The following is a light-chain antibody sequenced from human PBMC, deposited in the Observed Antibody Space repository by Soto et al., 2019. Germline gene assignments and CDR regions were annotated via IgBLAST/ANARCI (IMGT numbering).Light chain of an antibody. CDR1: SSNIGAGHD. J-gene: IGLJ1*01. V-gene: IGLV1-40*01. CDR3: QSYDSSLSGYV. Sequence: QYVLTQPPSVSGAPGQRVTISCTGSSSNIGAGHDVHWYRQLPGTAPKLLIYGNNNRPSGVPDRFSGSKSGTSASLAITGLQAEDEADYYCQSYDSSLSGYVFATVTKLTVL. CDR2: GNN.